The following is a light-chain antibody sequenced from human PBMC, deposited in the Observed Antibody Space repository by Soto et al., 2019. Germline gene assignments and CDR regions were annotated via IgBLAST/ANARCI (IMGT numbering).Light chain of an antibody. Sequence: QSVLTQPASVSGSPGQSITISCTGTSSDVGGYNYVSWYQQRPGKAPKLMIYDVSYRPSGVSSRFSGSKSGNTASLTISGLQTEDEADYYCSSYTSITPWVFGTGTKVPVL. CDR1: SSDVGGYNY. CDR2: DVS. V-gene: IGLV2-14*01. J-gene: IGLJ1*01. CDR3: SSYTSITPWV.